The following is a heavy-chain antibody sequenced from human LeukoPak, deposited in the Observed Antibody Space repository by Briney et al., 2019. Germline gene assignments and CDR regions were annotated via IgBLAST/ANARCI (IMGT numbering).Heavy chain of an antibody. V-gene: IGHV3-21*01. Sequence: GGSLRLSCAPSRVSFSINTRRSGSQAPGKGLEWVSSISSSGTYVYYADSVKGRFTISRDNARNSLYLQMNSLRVEDTAVYYCVCLSSGYYGLIVHWGQGTLVTVSS. D-gene: IGHD3-22*01. CDR1: RVSFSINT. CDR2: ISSSGTYV. CDR3: VCLSSGYYGLIVH. J-gene: IGHJ4*02.